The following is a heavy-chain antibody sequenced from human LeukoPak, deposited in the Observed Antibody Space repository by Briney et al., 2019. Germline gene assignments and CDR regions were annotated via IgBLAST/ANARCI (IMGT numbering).Heavy chain of an antibody. Sequence: GGSLRLSCAASGFTVSSNYMSWVRQAPGKGLEWVSVIHSGGNTYYADSVKGRFTISRDNSKNTLYLQMNSLRAEDTAVYYCARDSAVPADYWGQGTLVTVSS. V-gene: IGHV3-66*01. CDR1: GFTVSSNY. CDR3: ARDSAVPADY. D-gene: IGHD2-2*01. J-gene: IGHJ4*02. CDR2: IHSGGNT.